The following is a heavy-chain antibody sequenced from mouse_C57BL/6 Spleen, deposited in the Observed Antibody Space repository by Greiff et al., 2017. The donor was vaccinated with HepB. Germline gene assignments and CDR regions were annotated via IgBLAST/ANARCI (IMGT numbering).Heavy chain of an antibody. CDR2: IYPGDGDT. D-gene: IGHD2-4*01. V-gene: IGHV1-80*01. J-gene: IGHJ1*03. CDR1: GYAFSSYW. Sequence: QVQLQQSGAELVKPGASVKISCKASGYAFSSYWMNWVKQRPGKGLEWIGQIYPGDGDTNYNGKFKGKATLTADKSSSTAYMQLSSLTSEDSAVYFGARPPCYDYDDFDVWGTGTTVTVSS. CDR3: ARPPCYDYDDFDV.